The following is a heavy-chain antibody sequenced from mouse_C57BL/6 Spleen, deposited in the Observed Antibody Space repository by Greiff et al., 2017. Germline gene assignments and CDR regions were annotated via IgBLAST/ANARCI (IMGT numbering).Heavy chain of an antibody. CDR3: ASGSTLVTGYAMDY. D-gene: IGHD2-2*01. V-gene: IGHV1-64*01. CDR1: GYTFTSYW. Sequence: QVQLQQPGAELVKPGASVKLSCKASGYTFTSYWMHWVKQRPGQGLEWIGMIHPRSGSTNYNEKFKSKATLTADKSSSTAYMQLSSLTSEDSAVYYCASGSTLVTGYAMDYWGQGTTVTVSS. J-gene: IGHJ4*01. CDR2: IHPRSGST.